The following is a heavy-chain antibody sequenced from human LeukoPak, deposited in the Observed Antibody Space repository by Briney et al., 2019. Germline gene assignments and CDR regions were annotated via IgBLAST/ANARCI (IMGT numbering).Heavy chain of an antibody. J-gene: IGHJ1*01. Sequence: NPGGSLRLSCAASGFTFSSYSMTWVGKAPGKGLNLVSSISSSSSNIYYEDSVKGRFTISRDNDKNSLYLKMNSLRAEDTAVYYCARGRRDWLLNGVEYFQHWGKGTLVTVSS. CDR2: ISSSSSNI. V-gene: IGHV3-21*01. D-gene: IGHD3/OR15-3a*01. CDR3: ARGRRDWLLNGVEYFQH. CDR1: GFTFSSYS.